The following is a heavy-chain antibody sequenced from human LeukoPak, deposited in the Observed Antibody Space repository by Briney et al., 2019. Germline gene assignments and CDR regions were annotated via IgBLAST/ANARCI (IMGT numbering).Heavy chain of an antibody. D-gene: IGHD5-18*01. CDR2: ISYDGSNK. CDR1: GFTFSSYA. Sequence: PGRSLRLSCAASGFTFSSYAMHWVRQAPGKGLEWVAVISYDGSNKYYADSVKGRFTISRDNSKNTLYLQMNSLRAEDKAVYYCARDPYSYGYVNYWGQGTLVTVSS. J-gene: IGHJ4*02. CDR3: ARDPYSYGYVNY. V-gene: IGHV3-30*04.